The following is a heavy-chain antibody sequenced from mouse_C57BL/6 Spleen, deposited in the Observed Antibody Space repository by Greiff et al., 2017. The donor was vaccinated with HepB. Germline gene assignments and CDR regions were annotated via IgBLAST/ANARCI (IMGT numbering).Heavy chain of an antibody. J-gene: IGHJ1*03. CDR1: GYAFSSYW. V-gene: IGHV1-80*01. D-gene: IGHD6-2*01. CDR3: ARSGYSPSLSYWYFDV. Sequence: QVQLQQSGAELVKPGASVKISCKASGYAFSSYWMNWVKQRPGKGLEWIGQIYPGDGDTNYNGKFKGKATLTADKSSSTAYMQLSSLTSEDSAVYFCARSGYSPSLSYWYFDVWGTGTTVTVSS. CDR2: IYPGDGDT.